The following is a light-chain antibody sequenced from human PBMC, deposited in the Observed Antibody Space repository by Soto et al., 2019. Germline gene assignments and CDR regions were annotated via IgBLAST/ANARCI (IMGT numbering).Light chain of an antibody. CDR1: HSVSSSY. V-gene: IGKV3-20*01. Sequence: EIALTQSPGTLSLSPGESATLSCMARHSVSSSYLAWDGQKPGQSPRLLXXDAXSRATAIADRFSGSGSGKDFTLTISRLEPEEFAVYYCHQYGSSPPGTFGGGTKVDIK. J-gene: IGKJ4*01. CDR3: HQYGSSPPGT. CDR2: DAX.